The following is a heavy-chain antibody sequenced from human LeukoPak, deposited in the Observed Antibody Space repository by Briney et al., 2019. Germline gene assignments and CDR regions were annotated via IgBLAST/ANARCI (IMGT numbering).Heavy chain of an antibody. Sequence: LGASVKVSCRASGYTFTSYYMHWVRQAPGQGLEWMGIINPSGGSTSYAQKFQGRVTMTRDTSASTVYMELSSLRSEDTAVYYCARAWQQLAVIFDYWGQGTLVTVSS. V-gene: IGHV1-46*01. CDR1: GYTFTSYY. J-gene: IGHJ4*02. D-gene: IGHD6-13*01. CDR3: ARAWQQLAVIFDY. CDR2: INPSGGST.